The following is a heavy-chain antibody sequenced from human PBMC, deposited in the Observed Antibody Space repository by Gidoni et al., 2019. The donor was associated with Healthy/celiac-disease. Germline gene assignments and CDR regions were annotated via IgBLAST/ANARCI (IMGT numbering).Heavy chain of an antibody. D-gene: IGHD6-19*01. V-gene: IGHV3-23*01. Sequence: EVQLLESGGGLVQPGGSLRLPCAASGFTFSSYAMSWVRQAPGQGLEWVSAISGSGGSTYYADSVKGRFTISRDNSKNTLYLQMNSLRAEDTAVYYCTSLVAGLLDYWGQGTLVTVSS. CDR2: ISGSGGST. CDR3: TSLVAGLLDY. J-gene: IGHJ4*02. CDR1: GFTFSSYA.